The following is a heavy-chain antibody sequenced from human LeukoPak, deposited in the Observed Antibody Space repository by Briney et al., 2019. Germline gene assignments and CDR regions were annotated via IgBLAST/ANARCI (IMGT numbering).Heavy chain of an antibody. CDR2: INPSGGST. D-gene: IGHD3-3*01. V-gene: IGHV1-46*01. J-gene: IGHJ6*02. Sequence: ASVKVSCKASGYTFTNYYIHWVRQAPGQGLEWMGIINPSGGSTSYAQKFQGRVTMTRDTSTSTVYMELSSLRSEDTAVYYCARVRGRRFLEWLSPSHYYGMDVWGQGTTVTVSS. CDR1: GYTFTNYY. CDR3: ARVRGRRFLEWLSPSHYYGMDV.